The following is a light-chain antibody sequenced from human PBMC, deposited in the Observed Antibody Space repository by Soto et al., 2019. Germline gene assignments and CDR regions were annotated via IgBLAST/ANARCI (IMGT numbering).Light chain of an antibody. J-gene: IGKJ3*01. V-gene: IGKV1-27*01. Sequence: DIQMTQSPSSLSASVGDRVTITCRASQGISNYLAWYQQKPGKVPKLLIHAASTLQSGVPSRFSGSGSGTDFTLTISSLQPEDVATDFCQKYNSAPPLTCGPGTKVDIK. CDR1: QGISNY. CDR3: QKYNSAPPLT. CDR2: AAS.